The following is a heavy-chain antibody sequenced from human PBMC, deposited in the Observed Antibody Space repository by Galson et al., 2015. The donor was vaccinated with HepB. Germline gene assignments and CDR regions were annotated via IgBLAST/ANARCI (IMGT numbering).Heavy chain of an antibody. CDR2: ISYDGSNK. CDR3: ASVLRHRGYFDY. V-gene: IGHV3-30*04. D-gene: IGHD2-2*01. CDR1: GFTFSSYA. Sequence: SLRLSCAASGFTFSSYAMHWVRQAPGKGLEWVAVISYDGSNKYYADSVKGRFTISRDNSKNTLYLQMNSLRAEDTAVYYCASVLRHRGYFDYWGQGTLVTVSP. J-gene: IGHJ4*02.